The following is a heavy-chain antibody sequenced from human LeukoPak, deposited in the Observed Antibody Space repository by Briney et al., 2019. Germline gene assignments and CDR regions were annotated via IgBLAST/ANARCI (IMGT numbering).Heavy chain of an antibody. D-gene: IGHD3-3*01. J-gene: IGHJ6*03. Sequence: GGSLRLSCAASGFTVSSNYMSWVRQAPGKGLEWVSVIYSGGSTYYADSVKGRFTISRDDSKNTLYLQMNSLRAEDTAVYYCARVSNDFWSGYYISEAYYYYYYMDVWGKGTTVTVSS. CDR2: IYSGGST. CDR1: GFTVSSNY. CDR3: ARVSNDFWSGYYISEAYYYYYYMDV. V-gene: IGHV3-53*01.